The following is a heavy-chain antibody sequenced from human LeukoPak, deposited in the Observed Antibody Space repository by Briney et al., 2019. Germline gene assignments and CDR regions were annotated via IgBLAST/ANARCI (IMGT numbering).Heavy chain of an antibody. V-gene: IGHV3-74*01. CDR3: ARENRPNYGSGSFDY. D-gene: IGHD3-10*01. Sequence: GGSLRLSCTASEFTFSSYWMHWVRQAPGKGLVWVSRIDSDGITTRYADSVEGRFTISRDNAKNTLYLQMNSLRDEDTAVYYCARENRPNYGSGSFDYWGQGTLVTVSS. CDR1: EFTFSSYW. CDR2: IDSDGITT. J-gene: IGHJ4*02.